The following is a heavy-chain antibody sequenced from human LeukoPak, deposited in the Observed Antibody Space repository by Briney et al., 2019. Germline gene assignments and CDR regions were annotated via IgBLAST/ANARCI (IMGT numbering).Heavy chain of an antibody. V-gene: IGHV3-48*03. D-gene: IGHD1-1*01. J-gene: IGHJ4*02. Sequence: GGSLRLSCAASGFTFSSYEMNWVRQAPGKGLEWVSYISSSGSTIYYAYSVKGRFTISKNNAKKSLYLQMNSLRAEDTAVYYCARSINWLFDYWGQGTLVTVSS. CDR1: GFTFSSYE. CDR3: ARSINWLFDY. CDR2: ISSSGSTI.